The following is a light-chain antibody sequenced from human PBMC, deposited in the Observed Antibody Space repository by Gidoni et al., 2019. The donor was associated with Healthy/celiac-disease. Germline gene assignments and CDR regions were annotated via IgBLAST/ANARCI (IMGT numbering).Light chain of an antibody. CDR1: QGISIY. Sequence: AIRMTQSPSSFSASTGDRVTITCRASQGISIYLAWYQQKPGKAPKLLIYASSTLQSGVPSMFSGSGSGTDFTLTISCLQSEDFATYYCQQYYSYPYTFGQGTKLEIK. CDR2: ASS. CDR3: QQYYSYPYT. J-gene: IGKJ2*01. V-gene: IGKV1-8*01.